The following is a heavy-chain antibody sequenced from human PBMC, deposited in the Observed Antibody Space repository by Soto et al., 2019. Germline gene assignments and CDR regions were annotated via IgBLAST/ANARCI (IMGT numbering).Heavy chain of an antibody. J-gene: IGHJ4*02. CDR3: ATPVSSGWYGPQDY. CDR2: ISGSGIST. Sequence: SLRLSCASSGFTFSNFALTCVRQAPGKGLEWVSGISGSGISTDHADSVKGRFTISRDNSKNTLFLQMNSLRAEDTAIYYCATPVSSGWYGPQDYWGQGTLVTVSS. D-gene: IGHD6-19*01. V-gene: IGHV3-23*01. CDR1: GFTFSNFA.